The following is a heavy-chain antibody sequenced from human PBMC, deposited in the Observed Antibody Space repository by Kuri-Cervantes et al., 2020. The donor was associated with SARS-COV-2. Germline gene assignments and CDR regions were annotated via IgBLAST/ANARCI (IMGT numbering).Heavy chain of an antibody. J-gene: IGHJ4*02. CDR3: ARVPTTGTYYFDY. Sequence: SETLSLTCTVSGGSISSSSYYWGWIRQPPGKGLEWIGSIYYSGSTYYNPSLKSRATISVDTSKNQFSLKLSSVTAADTAVYYCARVPTTGTYYFDYWGQGTLVTVSS. CDR2: IYYSGST. D-gene: IGHD6-13*01. CDR1: GGSISSSSYY. V-gene: IGHV4-39*07.